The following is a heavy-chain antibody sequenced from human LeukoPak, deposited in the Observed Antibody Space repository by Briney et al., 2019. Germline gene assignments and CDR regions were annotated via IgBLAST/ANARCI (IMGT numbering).Heavy chain of an antibody. J-gene: IGHJ4*02. Sequence: ASVKVSCKASGYTFTSYYMHWVRQAPGQGLEWMGIINPSGGSTSYAQKFQGRDTMTRDTSTSTVYMELSSLRSEDTAVYYCASPGGYGHRFDYWGQGTLVTVSS. D-gene: IGHD5-18*01. V-gene: IGHV1-46*01. CDR2: INPSGGST. CDR3: ASPGGYGHRFDY. CDR1: GYTFTSYY.